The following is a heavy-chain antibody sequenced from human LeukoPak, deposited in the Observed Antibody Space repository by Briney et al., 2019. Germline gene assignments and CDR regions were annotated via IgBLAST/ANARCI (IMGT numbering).Heavy chain of an antibody. Sequence: GGSLRLSCAASGFTFRSHSMNWVRQAPGKGLEWVPYISSSSSTIYYADSVKGRFTISRDNAKNSLYLQMNSLRAEDTAVYYCARDLGPRDYGGNSWFDYWGQGTLVTVSS. D-gene: IGHD4-23*01. CDR2: ISSSSSTI. J-gene: IGHJ4*02. CDR1: GFTFRSHS. V-gene: IGHV3-48*04. CDR3: ARDLGPRDYGGNSWFDY.